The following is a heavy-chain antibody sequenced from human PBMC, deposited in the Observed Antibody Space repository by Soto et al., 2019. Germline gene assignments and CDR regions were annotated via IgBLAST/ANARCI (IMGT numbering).Heavy chain of an antibody. CDR3: ARNGYSSGWYHFDY. CDR2: IYHSGRT. CDR1: GGSIRSSNW. V-gene: IGHV4-4*02. Sequence: QVQLQESGPGLVKPSGTLSLTCAVSGGSIRSSNWWSWVRQPPGKGLEWIGEIYHSGRTNYNPSLKSRVTISVDKSKNQFSLELSSVTAADTALYYCARNGYSSGWYHFDYWGQGILVTVSS. D-gene: IGHD6-19*01. J-gene: IGHJ4*02.